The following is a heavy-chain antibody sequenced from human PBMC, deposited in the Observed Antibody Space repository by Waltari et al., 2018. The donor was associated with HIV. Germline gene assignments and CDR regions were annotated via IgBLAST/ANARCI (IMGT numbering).Heavy chain of an antibody. CDR3: ASPDTTMVHGHYYFYHMDV. D-gene: IGHD5-18*01. CDR1: GFPVTSNY. V-gene: IGHV3-66*01. CDR2: IYTGGST. Sequence: EVQLVESGGGLVQPGGSLIPSCADSGFPVTSNYMGRVRQAPGKGLEWVSLIYTGGSTYYADSVKGRFTISRDNSKNTLYLQMNSLRAEDTAVYYCASPDTTMVHGHYYFYHMDVWGQGTTVTVSS. J-gene: IGHJ6*02.